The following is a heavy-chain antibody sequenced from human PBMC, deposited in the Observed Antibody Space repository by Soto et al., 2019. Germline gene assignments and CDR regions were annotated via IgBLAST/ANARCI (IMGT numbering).Heavy chain of an antibody. V-gene: IGHV3-23*01. Sequence: EVQLLESGGGLVQPGGSLRLSCVGSGFFFSSYTMTWVRQAPGKGLEWVSSFSATSENTYYADSVRGRFTISRDNSKITLLLQMNSLAAEDTAMYYCAKARDQQWVRLPFDYWGQGILVIVSS. CDR1: GFFFSSYT. CDR3: AKARDQQWVRLPFDY. D-gene: IGHD6-19*01. J-gene: IGHJ4*02. CDR2: FSATSENT.